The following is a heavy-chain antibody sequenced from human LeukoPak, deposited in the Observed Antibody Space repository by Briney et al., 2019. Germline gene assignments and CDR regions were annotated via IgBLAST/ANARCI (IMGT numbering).Heavy chain of an antibody. D-gene: IGHD6-13*01. CDR1: GFTFSSYS. J-gene: IGHJ4*02. CDR3: ARANPIAAAGTITNFDY. V-gene: IGHV3-21*01. Sequence: PGGSLRLSCAASGFTFSSYSMNWVRQAPGKGLEWGSSISSSCSYIYYADSVKGRFTISRDNAKNSLYLQMNSLRAEDTAVYYCARANPIAAAGTITNFDYWGQGTLVTVSS. CDR2: ISSSCSYI.